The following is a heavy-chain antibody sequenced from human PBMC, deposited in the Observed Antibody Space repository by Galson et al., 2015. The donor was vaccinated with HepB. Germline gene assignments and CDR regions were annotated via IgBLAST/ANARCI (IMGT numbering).Heavy chain of an antibody. CDR3: AKARWLQSWSTDFGF. CDR1: GFNFHEYA. CDR2: VNWNSDKI. V-gene: IGHV3-9*01. D-gene: IGHD5-24*01. Sequence: SLRLSCAASGFNFHEYAMHWVRQAPGKGLEWVSGVNWNSDKIDYADSVRGRFTVSRDNAKSSLFLQMNDLRAEDTAFYYCAKARWLQSWSTDFGFWGQGTLVTVSS. J-gene: IGHJ4*02.